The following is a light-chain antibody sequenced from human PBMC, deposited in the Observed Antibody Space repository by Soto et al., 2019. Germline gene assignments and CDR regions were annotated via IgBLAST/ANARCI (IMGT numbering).Light chain of an antibody. CDR1: SSDVGGYNY. CDR2: DVS. V-gene: IGLV2-11*01. Sequence: QSALTQPRSVSGSPGQSVTISCTGTSSDVGGYNYVSWYQQHPGKAPKLMIYDVSKRPSGVPDRFSGSKSGNTASLTISGLQAEDEADYYCCSYAGSYTFPYVFGPGTKVTVL. J-gene: IGLJ1*01. CDR3: CSYAGSYTFPYV.